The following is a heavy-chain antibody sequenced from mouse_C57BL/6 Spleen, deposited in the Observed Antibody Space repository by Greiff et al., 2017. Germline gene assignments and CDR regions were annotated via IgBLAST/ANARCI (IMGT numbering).Heavy chain of an antibody. CDR1: GFTFSDYG. CDR3: ARRKYGSSLYYAMDY. Sequence: EVHLVESGGGLVKPGGSLKLSCAASGFTFSDYGMHWVRQAPEKGLEWVAYISSGSSTIYYADTVKGRFTISRDNAKNTLFLQMTSLRSEDTAMYYCARRKYGSSLYYAMDYWGQGTSVTVSS. CDR2: ISSGSSTI. J-gene: IGHJ4*01. D-gene: IGHD1-1*01. V-gene: IGHV5-17*01.